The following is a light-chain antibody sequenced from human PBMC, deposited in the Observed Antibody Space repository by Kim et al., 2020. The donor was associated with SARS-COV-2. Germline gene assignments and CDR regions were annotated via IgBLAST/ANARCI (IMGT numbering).Light chain of an antibody. CDR1: SSDIGGYNH. CDR2: EVS. CDR3: SSYGGNNNWV. Sequence: QSALTQPPSASGSPGQSVTISCTGTSSDIGGYNHVSWYQQHTGKAPKLMIYEVSKWPSGVPDRFSGSKSGNTASLTVSGLQADDEANYYCSSYGGNNNWVFGGGTQLTV. V-gene: IGLV2-8*01. J-gene: IGLJ3*02.